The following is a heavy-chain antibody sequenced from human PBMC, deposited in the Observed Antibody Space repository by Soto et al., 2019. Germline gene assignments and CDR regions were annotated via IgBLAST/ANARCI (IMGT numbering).Heavy chain of an antibody. CDR1: GFTFSSYA. D-gene: IGHD1-7*01. CDR2: IWNDGTNK. V-gene: IGHV3-33*01. J-gene: IGHJ3*02. Sequence: QVQLVESGGGVVQPGRSLRLSCAASGFTFSSYAMHWVRQAPGKGLEWVAVIWNDGTNKYYADSVKGRFTISRDNSKTTLYLQMNSLRAEDTAVYYCVRDNWNYVSAFDIWGQGTMVTVSS. CDR3: VRDNWNYVSAFDI.